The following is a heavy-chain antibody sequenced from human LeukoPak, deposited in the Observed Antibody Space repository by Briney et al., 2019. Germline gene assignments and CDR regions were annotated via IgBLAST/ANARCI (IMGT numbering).Heavy chain of an antibody. J-gene: IGHJ3*01. Sequence: SETLSLTCAVYGGSFSGYYWSWIRQPPGKGLEWIGEINHSGSTNYNPSLKSRVTISVDTSKNQFSLKLSSVTAADTAVYYCARVGYPTQRRVLSAVTIPTAGAFDVWGQGTLVTVSS. CDR2: INHSGST. V-gene: IGHV4-34*01. CDR1: GGSFSGYY. CDR3: ARVGYPTQRRVLSAVTIPTAGAFDV. D-gene: IGHD4-17*01.